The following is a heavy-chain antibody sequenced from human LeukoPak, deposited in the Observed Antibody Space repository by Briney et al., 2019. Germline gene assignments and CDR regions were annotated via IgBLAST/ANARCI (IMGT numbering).Heavy chain of an antibody. CDR3: AKSYYYGSGDYSLTAFDI. CDR1: GFTFSSYA. CDR2: ISDSAGTT. V-gene: IGHV3-23*01. D-gene: IGHD3-10*01. J-gene: IGHJ3*02. Sequence: AGGSLRLSCAASGFTFSSYAMSWVRQAPGKGLEWGSGISDSAGTTYYADSVKGRFSISRDNSKNTLNLQMSSLRAEDTAVYYCAKSYYYGSGDYSLTAFDIWGQGTMVTVSS.